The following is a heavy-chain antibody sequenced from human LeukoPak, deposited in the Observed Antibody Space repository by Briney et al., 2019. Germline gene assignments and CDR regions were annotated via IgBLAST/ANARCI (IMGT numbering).Heavy chain of an antibody. CDR1: GGSISSYF. V-gene: IGHV4-59*01. D-gene: IGHD3-16*01. CDR3: ARDIEFVGATCYFDY. J-gene: IGHJ4*02. CDR2: MSYSGSS. Sequence: KPSETLSLTCTVSGGSISSYFWSWIRQPPGKGLEWIGYMSYSGSSTYNPSLKSRVTMSIDTSKNQFSLKLSSVTAADTAVYYCARDIEFVGATCYFDYWGQGTLVTVSS.